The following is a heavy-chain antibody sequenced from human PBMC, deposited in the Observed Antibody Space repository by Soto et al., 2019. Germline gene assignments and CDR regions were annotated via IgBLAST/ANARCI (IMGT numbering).Heavy chain of an antibody. CDR3: AGFSSGTYLFDL. Sequence: PSETLSLTCTVSDGSISSYYWSWIRQPPGKGLEWIGYIYGTGTTNYSPSLTNRVTISVDMSKNQFSLRLSSVTAADTAVYYCAGFSSGTYLFDLWGQGTPVPSPQ. D-gene: IGHD1-26*01. CDR1: DGSISSYY. J-gene: IGHJ5*02. CDR2: IYGTGTT. V-gene: IGHV4-59*01.